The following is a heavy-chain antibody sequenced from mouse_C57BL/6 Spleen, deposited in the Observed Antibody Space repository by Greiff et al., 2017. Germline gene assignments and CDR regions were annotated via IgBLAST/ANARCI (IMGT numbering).Heavy chain of an antibody. Sequence: EVMLVESGGGLVKPGGSLKLSCAASGFTFSSYAMSWVRQTPEKRLEWVATISDGGSYTYYPDNVKGRFTISRDNAKNNLYLQMSHLKSEDTAMYYCARDRGYYVPTYFDYWGQGTTLTVSS. CDR1: GFTFSSYA. J-gene: IGHJ2*01. CDR3: ARDRGYYVPTYFDY. D-gene: IGHD2-3*01. CDR2: ISDGGSYT. V-gene: IGHV5-4*01.